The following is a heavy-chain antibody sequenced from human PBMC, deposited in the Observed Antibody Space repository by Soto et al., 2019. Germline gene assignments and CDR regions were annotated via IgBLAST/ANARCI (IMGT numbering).Heavy chain of an antibody. V-gene: IGHV1-18*01. CDR2: ISAYKTNI. D-gene: IGHD3-10*01. Sequence: QVQLVQSGAEVKKPGASVKVSCKASGYTFPNYGITWVRQDPGQGLEWMGWISAYKTNIKYAQKFQGRVTLTTDTSTSTAYMELMSLRSDDTAIYYCARDLDGSGAYYTDFWGQGTLVTVSS. CDR3: ARDLDGSGAYYTDF. J-gene: IGHJ4*02. CDR1: GYTFPNYG.